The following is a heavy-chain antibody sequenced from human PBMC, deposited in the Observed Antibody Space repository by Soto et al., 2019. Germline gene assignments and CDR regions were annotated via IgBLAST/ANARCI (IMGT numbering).Heavy chain of an antibody. Sequence: EVQLVESGGGLVQPGGSLRLSCSASGFTFSSYAMHWVRQAPGKGLEYVSAISSNGGSTYYADSVKGRFTISRDNSKNTLYLQMSSLRAEDTAVYYCVKVGRGQWLVRDEYYFDYWGQGTLVTVSS. CDR2: ISSNGGST. V-gene: IGHV3-64D*06. D-gene: IGHD6-19*01. CDR3: VKVGRGQWLVRDEYYFDY. CDR1: GFTFSSYA. J-gene: IGHJ4*02.